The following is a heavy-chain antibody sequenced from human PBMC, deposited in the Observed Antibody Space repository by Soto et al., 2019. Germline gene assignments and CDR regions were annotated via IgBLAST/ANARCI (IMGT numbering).Heavy chain of an antibody. CDR3: ARGSDHTVAGNPGSFYYGMDV. CDR1: GGTFSSYA. J-gene: IGHJ6*02. V-gene: IGHV1-69*01. D-gene: IGHD6-19*01. CDR2: IIPIFGTA. Sequence: QVQLVQSGAEVKKPGSSVKVSCKASGGTFSSYAISWVRQAPGQGLEWMGGIIPIFGTANYAQKFQGRVTITADESTSTAYMELSSLRSEDTAVYYCARGSDHTVAGNPGSFYYGMDVWGQGTTVTVSS.